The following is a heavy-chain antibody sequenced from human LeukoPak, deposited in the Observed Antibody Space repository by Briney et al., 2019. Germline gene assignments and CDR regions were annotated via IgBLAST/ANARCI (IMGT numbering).Heavy chain of an antibody. V-gene: IGHV1-18*01. CDR3: ARAGYCSGGSCFVRPFDY. D-gene: IGHD2-15*01. Sequence: EASVKVSCKASGYTFTSYGISWVRQAPGQGLEWMGWISAYNGNTNYAQKLQGRVTMTTDTSTSTAYMELRSLRSDDTAVYYCARAGYCSGGSCFVRPFDYWGQGTLVTVSS. J-gene: IGHJ4*02. CDR2: ISAYNGNT. CDR1: GYTFTSYG.